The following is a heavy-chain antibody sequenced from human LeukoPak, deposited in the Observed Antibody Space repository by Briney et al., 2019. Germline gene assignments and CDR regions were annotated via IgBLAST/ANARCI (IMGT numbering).Heavy chain of an antibody. CDR1: GGSTSTYY. CDR2: INYSGRT. V-gene: IGHV4-59*01. J-gene: IGHJ3*02. CDR3: ARDTYYYDNGDYIDAFDI. D-gene: IGHD3-22*01. Sequence: SETLSLTCTVSGGSTSTYYWSWVRQPPGKGLEWIGYINYSGRTNSNPSLKSRVAISVDTSKNQFSLRLSSVTAADTAVYYCARDTYYYDNGDYIDAFDIWGQGTVVTVSS.